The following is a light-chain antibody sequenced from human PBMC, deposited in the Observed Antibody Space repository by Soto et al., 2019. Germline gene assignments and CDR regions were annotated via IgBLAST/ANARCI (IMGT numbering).Light chain of an antibody. Sequence: EIVMTQSPATLSVSPGERATLSCRASQSVSSNLAWYQQKPGQAPRLLIYGASTRATGIPARFSGSGSGTEFTITITSLQSEDFAIDYCQHYNNWPPWTFGQGTKVEIK. J-gene: IGKJ1*01. CDR3: QHYNNWPPWT. V-gene: IGKV3-15*01. CDR2: GAS. CDR1: QSVSSN.